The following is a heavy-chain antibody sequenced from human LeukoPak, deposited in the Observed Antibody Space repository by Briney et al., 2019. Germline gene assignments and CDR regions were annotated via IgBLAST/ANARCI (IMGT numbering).Heavy chain of an antibody. CDR2: IKQDGSVK. D-gene: IGHD5-18*01. CDR1: GFTFSSYW. J-gene: IGHJ6*04. V-gene: IGHV3-7*03. CDR3: AREDTAMGYYYYYGMDV. Sequence: GGSLRLSCAASGFTFSSYWMSWVRQAPGKGLEWVANIKQDGSVKYYVDSVKGRFTISRDNAKNSPYLQMNSLRAEDTAVYYCAREDTAMGYYYYYGMDVWGKGTTVTVSS.